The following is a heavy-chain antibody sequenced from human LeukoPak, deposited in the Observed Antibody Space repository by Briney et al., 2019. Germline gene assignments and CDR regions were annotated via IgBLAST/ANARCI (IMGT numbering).Heavy chain of an antibody. J-gene: IGHJ4*02. Sequence: GGSLRLSCVASGFTFDDYGMSWVRQAPGKGLEWVSGINWNGGSTGYADSVKGRFTISRDNAKNSLYLQMNSLRAEDTALYYCARDLYCTNGVCFPTDYWGQGTLVTVSS. CDR3: ARDLYCTNGVCFPTDY. CDR1: GFTFDDYG. D-gene: IGHD2-8*01. V-gene: IGHV3-20*04. CDR2: INWNGGST.